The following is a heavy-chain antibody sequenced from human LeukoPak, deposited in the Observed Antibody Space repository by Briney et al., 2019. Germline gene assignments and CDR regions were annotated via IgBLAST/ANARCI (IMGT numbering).Heavy chain of an antibody. Sequence: GASVKVSCKASGYTFTGYYMHWVRQAPGQGLEWMGWINPNSGGTNYAQKFQGRVTMTRDTSISTAYMELSSLRSEDMAVYYCARVAVAGTNWFDPWGQGTLVTVSS. CDR3: ARVAVAGTNWFDP. D-gene: IGHD6-19*01. V-gene: IGHV1-2*02. CDR1: GYTFTGYY. J-gene: IGHJ5*02. CDR2: INPNSGGT.